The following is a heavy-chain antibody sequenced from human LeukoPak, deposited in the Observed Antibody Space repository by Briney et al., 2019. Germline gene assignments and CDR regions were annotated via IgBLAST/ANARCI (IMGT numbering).Heavy chain of an antibody. CDR3: VSMVRGIGY. V-gene: IGHV3-30*02. CDR2: VWYDGNRK. J-gene: IGHJ4*02. Sequence: GGSLRLSCAASGFTFSNHAMHWVRQAPGKGLEWATLVWYDGNRKYYADSVKGRFTISRDNSKNSVYLQLNSLRPEDTAMYYCVSMVRGIGYWGQGTLVTVSS. D-gene: IGHD3-10*01. CDR1: GFTFSNHA.